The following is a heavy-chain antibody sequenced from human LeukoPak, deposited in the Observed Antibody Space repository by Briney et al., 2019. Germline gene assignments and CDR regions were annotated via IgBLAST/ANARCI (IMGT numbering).Heavy chain of an antibody. J-gene: IGHJ5*02. CDR1: GGSISSGSYY. CDR2: IYTSGST. V-gene: IGHV4-61*02. CDR3: AREITMIVVVISNWFDP. Sequence: SETLSLTCTVSGGSISSGSYYWSWIRQPAGKGLEWIGRIYTSGSTNYNPSLKSLVTISVDTSKNQFSLKLSSVTAADTAVYYCAREITMIVVVISNWFDPWGQGTLVTVSS. D-gene: IGHD3-22*01.